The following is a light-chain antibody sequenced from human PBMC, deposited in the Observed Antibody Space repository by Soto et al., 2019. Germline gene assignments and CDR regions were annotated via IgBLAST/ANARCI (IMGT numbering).Light chain of an antibody. V-gene: IGKV3-15*01. CDR2: GAS. Sequence: EIVMTQSPATLSVSPGERATLSCRASQSVSSNLAWYQQKPGQAPRLLIYGASTRATGIPARFSGSGSGTEFTLTISSLQSEDFVVYYCQQYNNWPPYMYTFGQGTKLEIK. CDR3: QQYNNWPPYMYT. CDR1: QSVSSN. J-gene: IGKJ2*01.